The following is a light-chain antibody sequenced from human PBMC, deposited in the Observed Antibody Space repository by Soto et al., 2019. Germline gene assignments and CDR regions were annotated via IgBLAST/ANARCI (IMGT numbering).Light chain of an antibody. CDR1: SSDVGGYNY. CDR3: SSYTSSSTLYV. Sequence: QSVLTQPASVSGSPGQSITISCTGTSSDVGGYNYVSWYQQHPGKAPKLMIYEVSNRPSGVSNRFSGSKSGNTASLTISELQAEDEADYYCSSYTSSSTLYVFGTGTKVTAL. V-gene: IGLV2-14*01. J-gene: IGLJ1*01. CDR2: EVS.